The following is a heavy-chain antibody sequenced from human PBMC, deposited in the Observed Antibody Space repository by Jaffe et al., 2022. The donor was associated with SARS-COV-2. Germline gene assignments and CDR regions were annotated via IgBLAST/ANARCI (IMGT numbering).Heavy chain of an antibody. J-gene: IGHJ4*02. V-gene: IGHV2-5*02. D-gene: IGHD3-9*01. Sequence: QITLKESGPTLVKPTQTLTLTCTFSGFSLSGRGVGVGWIRQPPGKALEWLALIFWDDDKRYSPSLKTRVTITKDTAKNQVVLIMTNMDPVDTATYYCARSSVYYDILTGYSSNMHYFDYWGQGNLVTVSS. CDR2: IFWDDDK. CDR3: ARSSVYYDILTGYSSNMHYFDY. CDR1: GFSLSGRGVG.